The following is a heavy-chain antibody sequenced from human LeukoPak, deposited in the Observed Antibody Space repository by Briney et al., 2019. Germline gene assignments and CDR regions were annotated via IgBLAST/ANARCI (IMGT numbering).Heavy chain of an antibody. CDR1: GISFGDYA. CDR3: TRGRPYFEY. Sequence: GGSLRLSCTTSGISFGDYAMTWVRQAPGKGLEWVGFIRSKAYGATIEYAASVKGRFTISRDDSKSIAYLQMNSLKTEDTAVYYCTRGRPYFEYWGQGTLVTVSS. J-gene: IGHJ4*02. CDR2: IRSKAYGATI. V-gene: IGHV3-49*04.